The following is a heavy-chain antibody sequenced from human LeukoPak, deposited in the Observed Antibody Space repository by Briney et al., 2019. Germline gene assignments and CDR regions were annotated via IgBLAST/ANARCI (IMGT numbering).Heavy chain of an antibody. CDR3: AKGGEWLISSAYYYYYMDV. CDR1: GFTFSSYG. D-gene: IGHD6-19*01. J-gene: IGHJ6*03. Sequence: GGSLRLSCAASGFTFSSYGMSWVRQAPGKGLEWVSAISSSGGSTYYADSVKGRFTISRDNSKNTLYLQMNSLRAEDTAVYYCAKGGEWLISSAYYYYYMDVWAEGPRSPSP. CDR2: ISSSGGST. V-gene: IGHV3-23*01.